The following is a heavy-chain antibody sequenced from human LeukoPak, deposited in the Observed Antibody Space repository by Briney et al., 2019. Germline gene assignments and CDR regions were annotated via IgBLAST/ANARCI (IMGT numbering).Heavy chain of an antibody. CDR1: GYTFTGYY. D-gene: IGHD4-11*01. J-gene: IGHJ4*02. Sequence: GASVKVSCKASGYTFTGYYVHWVRQAPGQGLEWMGWMFPNSGDTNYAQKFQGRATMTRDTSISTAYMELNSLTSDDTAIYYCASVTYNDYSDFDFWGQGTLVTVSS. V-gene: IGHV1-2*02. CDR2: MFPNSGDT. CDR3: ASVTYNDYSDFDF.